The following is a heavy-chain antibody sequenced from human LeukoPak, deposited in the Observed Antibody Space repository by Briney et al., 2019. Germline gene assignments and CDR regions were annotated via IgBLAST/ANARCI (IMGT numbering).Heavy chain of an antibody. J-gene: IGHJ4*02. CDR1: GGSISSYY. CDR3: AGYDSSGHYSDPTPSFDY. V-gene: IGHV4-59*08. CDR2: IYYSGST. Sequence: PSETLSLTCTVSGGSISSYYWDWIRQPPGKGLEWIGYIYYSGSTNYNPSLKSRVTISVDTSKNQFSLKLSSVTAADTAVYYCAGYDSSGHYSDPTPSFDYWGQGTLVTVSS. D-gene: IGHD3-22*01.